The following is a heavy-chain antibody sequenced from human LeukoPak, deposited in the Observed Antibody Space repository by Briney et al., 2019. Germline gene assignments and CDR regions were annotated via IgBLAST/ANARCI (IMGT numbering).Heavy chain of an antibody. V-gene: IGHV3-53*01. D-gene: IGHD6-19*01. CDR3: ARIRGWPPYYFDY. J-gene: IGHJ4*02. CDR1: GFTFSDYY. Sequence: PGGSLRLSCAASGFTFSDYYMSWIRQAPGKGLEWVSVIYSGGSTYFADSVKGRFTISRDNSKNTLYLQMNSLRAEDTAVYYCARIRGWPPYYFDYWGQGTLVTASS. CDR2: IYSGGST.